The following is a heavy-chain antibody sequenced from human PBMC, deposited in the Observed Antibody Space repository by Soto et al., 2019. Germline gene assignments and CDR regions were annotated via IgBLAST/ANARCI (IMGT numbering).Heavy chain of an antibody. J-gene: IGHJ4*02. Sequence: QVQLVQSGAEVKKPGASVKVSCKASGYTFTSYDINWVRQATGQGLEGMGWMNPKSGNTGYAQKFQGIVTMTRNTSIRTAYMELSSLRSEDTAVYYCASERTYFGDSWGQGTLVTVSS. CDR1: GYTFTSYD. V-gene: IGHV1-8*01. D-gene: IGHD3-9*01. CDR2: MNPKSGNT. CDR3: ASERTYFGDS.